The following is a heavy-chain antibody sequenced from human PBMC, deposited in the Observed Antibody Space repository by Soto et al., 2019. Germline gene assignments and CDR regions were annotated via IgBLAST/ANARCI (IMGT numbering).Heavy chain of an antibody. CDR2: ISGSGGST. CDR3: ATAREVGSSGYPGVSWVCEWYSDL. V-gene: IGHV3-23*01. D-gene: IGHD6-13*01. Sequence: EVQLLESGGGLVQPGGSLRLSCAASGFTFSSYAMSWVRQAPGKRLEWVSAISGSGGSTYYADSVKGRFTISRDKSKNTLDQHMKRLKPEDTGVYYGATAREVGSSGYPGVSWVCEWYSDLWGRGTLVTVSS. J-gene: IGHJ2*01. CDR1: GFTFSSYA.